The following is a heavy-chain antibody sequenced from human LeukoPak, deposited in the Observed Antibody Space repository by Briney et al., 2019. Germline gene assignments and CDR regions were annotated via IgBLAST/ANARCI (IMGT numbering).Heavy chain of an antibody. CDR2: IRYDGSNK. CDR3: ARGDTAMAPLGY. V-gene: IGHV3-30*02. Sequence: GGSLRLSCAASGITFSSYMLTWVRQAPGKGLEWVAFIRYDGSNKYYADSVKGRFTISRDNSKNTLYLQMNSLRAEDTAVYYCARGDTAMAPLGYWGQGTLVTVSS. J-gene: IGHJ4*02. CDR1: GITFSSYM. D-gene: IGHD5-18*01.